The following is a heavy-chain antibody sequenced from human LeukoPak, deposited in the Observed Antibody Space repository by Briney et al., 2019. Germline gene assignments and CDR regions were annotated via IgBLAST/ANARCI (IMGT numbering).Heavy chain of an antibody. J-gene: IGHJ6*03. Sequence: SETLSLTCTVSGGSISSYYWSWIRQTPGKGLEWIGYIYYSGSTTYNPSLKSRVTISVDTSKNQFSLKLSSVTAADTAVYYCARSENFKLGYYYYYYMDVWGKGTTVTVSS. CDR3: ARSENFKLGYYYYYYMDV. D-gene: IGHD6-13*01. CDR1: GGSISSYY. CDR2: IYYSGST. V-gene: IGHV4-59*01.